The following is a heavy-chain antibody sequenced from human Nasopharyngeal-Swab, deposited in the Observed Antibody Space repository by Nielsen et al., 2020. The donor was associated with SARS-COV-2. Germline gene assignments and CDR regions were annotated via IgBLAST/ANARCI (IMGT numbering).Heavy chain of an antibody. CDR1: GFSITTYG. CDR2: ISELGSGI. V-gene: IGHV3-23*01. CDR3: TRGLTGLIVQWNPSPY. Sequence: GESLKISCAASGFSITTYGMTWVRQAPGKGLEWVSGISELGSGIYYADSVWGRFSISRDTSKNTVYLQMNSLRADDTALYFCTRGLTGLIVQWNPSPYWGQGTLVTVSS. D-gene: IGHD3-16*02. J-gene: IGHJ4*02.